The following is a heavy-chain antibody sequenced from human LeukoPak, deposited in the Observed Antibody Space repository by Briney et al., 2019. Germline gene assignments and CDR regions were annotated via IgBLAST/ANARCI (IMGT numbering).Heavy chain of an antibody. V-gene: IGHV4-34*01. D-gene: IGHD3-22*01. CDR3: ARGRARLVVITPFRAFDI. Sequence: TSETLSLTCAVYGGSFSGYYWSWIRQPPGKGLEWIGEINHSGSTNYNPSLKSRVTISVDTSKNQFSLKLSSVTAADTAVYYCARGRARLVVITPFRAFDIWGQGTMVTVSS. CDR1: GGSFSGYY. CDR2: INHSGST. J-gene: IGHJ3*02.